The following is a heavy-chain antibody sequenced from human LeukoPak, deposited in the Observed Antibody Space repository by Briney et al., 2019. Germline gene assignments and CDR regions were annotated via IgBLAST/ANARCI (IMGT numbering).Heavy chain of an antibody. V-gene: IGHV1-2*02. CDR2: INPNNGDT. Sequence: ASVKVSCKASGYTFTGYFIHWVRQAPGQGLEWMGWINPNNGDTNYAQNLQGRVTMTRDTSISTAYMELSSLRSDDTAVYYCAKAGPPIHYYYMDVWGKGTTVTISS. J-gene: IGHJ6*03. CDR3: AKAGPPIHYYYMDV. CDR1: GYTFTGYF.